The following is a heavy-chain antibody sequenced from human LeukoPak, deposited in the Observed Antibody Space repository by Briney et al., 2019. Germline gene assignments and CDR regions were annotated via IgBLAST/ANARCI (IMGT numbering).Heavy chain of an antibody. CDR2: IYHSGST. J-gene: IGHJ4*02. V-gene: IGHV4-30-2*01. CDR1: GGSISSGGYY. D-gene: IGHD3-16*01. CDR3: ARDGFGLDY. Sequence: SETLSLTCTVSGGSISSGGYYWSWIRQPPGKGLEWIGYIYHSGSTYYNPSLKSRVTISVDRSKNQFSLKLSSVTAADTAVYYCARDGFGLDYWGQGALVTVSS.